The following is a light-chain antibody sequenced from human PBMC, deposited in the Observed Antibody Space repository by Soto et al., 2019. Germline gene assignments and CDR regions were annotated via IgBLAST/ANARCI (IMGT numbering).Light chain of an antibody. CDR1: QSVSSSY. V-gene: IGKV3-20*01. J-gene: IGKJ3*01. Sequence: EIVLTQSPGTLSLSPGERATLSCRASQSVSSSYLAWYQQKPGQAPRLLIYGASSRATGIPDRFSGSGSGTHFTLTISRLEPEDFGVYYCQQYGRSSFTFGPGTKVDIK. CDR2: GAS. CDR3: QQYGRSSFT.